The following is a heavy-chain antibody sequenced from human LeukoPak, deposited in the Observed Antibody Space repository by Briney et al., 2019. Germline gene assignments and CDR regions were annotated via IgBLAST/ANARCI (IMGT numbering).Heavy chain of an antibody. CDR2: LNPSDGST. V-gene: IGHV1-46*01. CDR1: GYTFTSYY. CDR3: ARDRAYYDSSGYYEIPDAFDI. J-gene: IGHJ3*02. D-gene: IGHD3-22*01. Sequence: ASVKVSCKASGYTFTSYYMHWVRQAPGQGLEWMGILNPSDGSTSYAQKFQGRITMTRDMSISTAYMELSRLRSDDTAVYYCARDRAYYDSSGYYEIPDAFDIWGQGTMVTVSS.